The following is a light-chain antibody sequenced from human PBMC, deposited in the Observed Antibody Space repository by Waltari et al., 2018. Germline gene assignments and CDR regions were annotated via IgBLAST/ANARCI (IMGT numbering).Light chain of an antibody. J-gene: IGLJ2*01. Sequence: QPALSQPASVSGSPGPSITISCSGTSSDIGAYNFVSWYQQHPGKAPKIVIYEVTERPSVVSKRFSGSKSGNTCALTISGLQAEDEADYYCCSYAGPNLPVLFGGGTRLNVL. CDR2: EVT. V-gene: IGLV2-23*02. CDR3: CSYAGPNLPVL. CDR1: SSDIGAYNF.